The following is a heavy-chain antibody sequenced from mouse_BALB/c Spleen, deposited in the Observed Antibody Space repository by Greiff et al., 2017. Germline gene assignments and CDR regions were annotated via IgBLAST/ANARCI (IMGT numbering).Heavy chain of an antibody. CDR1: GYSFTSYY. CDR3: ARLLRYLYYFDY. J-gene: IGHJ2*01. Sequence: EVQLQQSGPELMKPGASVKISCKASGYSFTSYYMHWVKQSHGKSLEWIGYIDPFNGGTSYNQKFKGKATLTVDKSSSTAYMHLSSLTSEDSAVYYCARLLRYLYYFDYWGQGTTLTVSS. V-gene: IGHV1-28*01. CDR2: IDPFNGGT. D-gene: IGHD1-1*01.